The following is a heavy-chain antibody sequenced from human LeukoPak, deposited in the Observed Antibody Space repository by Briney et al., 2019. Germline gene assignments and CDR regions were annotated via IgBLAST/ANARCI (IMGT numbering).Heavy chain of an antibody. CDR2: IWYDGSNK. Sequence: PGGSLRLSCAASGFTFSSYDMHWVRQAPGKGLEWVAVIWYDGSNKYYADSVKGRFTISRDNSKNTLYLQMNSLRAEDTAVYYCAKGGIAAAGTSFYFDYWGQGTLVTVSS. CDR1: GFTFSSYD. D-gene: IGHD6-13*01. V-gene: IGHV3-33*06. CDR3: AKGGIAAAGTSFYFDY. J-gene: IGHJ4*02.